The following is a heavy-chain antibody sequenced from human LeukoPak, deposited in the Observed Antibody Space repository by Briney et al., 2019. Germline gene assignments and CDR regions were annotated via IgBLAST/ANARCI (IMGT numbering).Heavy chain of an antibody. CDR1: GGSISSYY. CDR2: IYYSGST. J-gene: IGHJ4*02. Sequence: PSETLSLTCTVTGGSISSYYWSWIRQPPGKGLEWIGYIYYSGSTNYNPSLKSRVTISVDTSKNQFSLKLSSVTAADTAVYYCARGGAAVGTFDYWGQGTLATVSS. CDR3: ARGGAAVGTFDY. D-gene: IGHD6-13*01. V-gene: IGHV4-59*01.